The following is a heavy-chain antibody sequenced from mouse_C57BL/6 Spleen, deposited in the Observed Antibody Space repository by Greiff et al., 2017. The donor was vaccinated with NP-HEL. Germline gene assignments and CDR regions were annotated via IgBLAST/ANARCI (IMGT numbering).Heavy chain of an antibody. CDR2: IYPGNSDT. Sequence: EVQLQQSGTVLARPGASVKMSCKTSGYTFTSYWMHWVKQRPGQGLEWIGAIYPGNSDTSYNQKFKGKAKLTAVTSASTAYMELSSLTNEDSAVYYCTRKYDGYYAWFAYWGQGTLVTVSA. CDR3: TRKYDGYYAWFAY. CDR1: GYTFTSYW. D-gene: IGHD2-3*01. J-gene: IGHJ3*01. V-gene: IGHV1-5*01.